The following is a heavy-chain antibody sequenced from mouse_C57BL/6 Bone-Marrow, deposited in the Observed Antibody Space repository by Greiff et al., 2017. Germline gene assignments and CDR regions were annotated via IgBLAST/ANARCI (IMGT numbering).Heavy chain of an antibody. CDR2: IDPSDSYT. J-gene: IGHJ2*01. Sequence: QVQLQQPGAELVMPGASVKLSCKASGYTFTSYWMHWVKQRPGQGLEWIGEIDPSDSYTNYNQKFKGKSTLTVDKSSSTAYMQLSSLTSEDSAVYYCALYYGSSSYYFDYWGQGTTLTVSS. V-gene: IGHV1-69*01. CDR3: ALYYGSSSYYFDY. D-gene: IGHD1-1*01. CDR1: GYTFTSYW.